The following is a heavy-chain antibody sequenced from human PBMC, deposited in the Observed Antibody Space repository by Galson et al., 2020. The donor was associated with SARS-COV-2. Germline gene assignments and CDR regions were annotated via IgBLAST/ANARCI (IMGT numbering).Heavy chain of an antibody. CDR2: FDPEDGET. Sequence: ASVKVSCKVSGYTLTELSMHWVRQAPGKGLEWMGGFDPEDGETIYAQKFQGRVTMTEDTSTDTAYMELSSLRSEDTAVYYCATSPPFTKQNWFDPWGQGTLVTVSS. J-gene: IGHJ5*02. V-gene: IGHV1-24*01. CDR3: ATSPPFTKQNWFDP. D-gene: IGHD2-2*01. CDR1: GYTLTELS.